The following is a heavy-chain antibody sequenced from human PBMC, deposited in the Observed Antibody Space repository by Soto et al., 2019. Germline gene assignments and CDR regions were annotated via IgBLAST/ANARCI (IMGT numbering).Heavy chain of an antibody. V-gene: IGHV4-4*07. CDR1: GGSISSYY. Sequence: NPSETLSLTCTVSGGSISSYYWSWIRQPAGKGLEWIGRIYTSGSTNYNPSLKSRVTMSVDTSKNQFSLKLSSVTAADTAVYYCARAGSGQRWHWFDPWGQGTLVTVSS. D-gene: IGHD2-15*01. CDR2: IYTSGST. J-gene: IGHJ5*02. CDR3: ARAGSGQRWHWFDP.